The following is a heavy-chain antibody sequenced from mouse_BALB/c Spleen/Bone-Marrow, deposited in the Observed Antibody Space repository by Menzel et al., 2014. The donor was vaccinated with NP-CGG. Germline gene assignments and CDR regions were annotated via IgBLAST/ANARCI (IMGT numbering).Heavy chain of an antibody. D-gene: IGHD1-1*01. CDR1: GFTFSSYA. Sequence: EVQVVESGGGLVKPGGSLKLSCAASGFTFSSYAMSWVRQTPEKRLEWVASISSGGSTYYPDSVKGRFTISRDNARNILYLQMSSLRSEDTAMYYCARGRDYGSGYDAMVYWGQGTSVTVSS. CDR3: ARGRDYGSGYDAMVY. CDR2: ISSGGST. V-gene: IGHV5-6-5*01. J-gene: IGHJ4*01.